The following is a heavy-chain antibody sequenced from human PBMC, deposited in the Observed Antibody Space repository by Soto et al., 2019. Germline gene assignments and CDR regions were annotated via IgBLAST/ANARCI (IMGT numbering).Heavy chain of an antibody. CDR3: ASGDYYDSSGYYWFLVH. CDR2: IIPIFGTA. J-gene: IGHJ4*02. V-gene: IGHV1-69*01. CDR1: GGTFSSYA. D-gene: IGHD3-22*01. Sequence: QVQLVQSGAEVKKPGSSVKVSCTASGGTFSSYAISWVRQAPGQGLEWMGGIIPIFGTANYAQKFQGRVTITADESTSTAYMELSSLRSEDTAVYYCASGDYYDSSGYYWFLVHWGQGTLVTVSS.